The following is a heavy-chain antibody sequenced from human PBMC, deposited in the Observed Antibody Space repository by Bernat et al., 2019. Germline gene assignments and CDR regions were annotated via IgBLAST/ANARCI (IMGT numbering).Heavy chain of an antibody. V-gene: IGHV3-53*01. Sequence: VQLVESGGGLIQPGGSRRLSCAASGFNVGNNYMSWVRQAPGKGLEWVSLLYGGGTTSYADSVKGRFSISRDTSKNTLYLQMNSLRAEDTAVYYCARGGPYHAFDIWGQGTRVTVSS. CDR2: LYGGGTT. D-gene: IGHD3-16*01. CDR3: ARGGPYHAFDI. J-gene: IGHJ3*02. CDR1: GFNVGNNY.